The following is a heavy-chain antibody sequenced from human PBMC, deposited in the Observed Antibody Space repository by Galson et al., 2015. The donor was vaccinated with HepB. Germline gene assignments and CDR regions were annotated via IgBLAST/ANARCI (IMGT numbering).Heavy chain of an antibody. CDR3: ARGMRDDVFDI. CDR2: IYRSGST. CDR1: GGSISSGDYS. V-gene: IGHV4-30-2*06. J-gene: IGHJ3*02. Sequence: TLSLTCVVSGGSISSGDYSWSWIRQSPGRGLEWIGYIYRSGSTYYSPSLKSRLTISLDRSRNRFSLNLSSVTAADAAVYYCARGMRDDVFDIWGQGTMVTVSS.